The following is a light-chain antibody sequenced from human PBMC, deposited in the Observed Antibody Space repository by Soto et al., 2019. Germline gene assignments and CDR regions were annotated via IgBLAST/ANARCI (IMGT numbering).Light chain of an antibody. CDR3: QQSYSTLTWT. CDR2: AAS. Sequence: DIQMTQSPSSLSASVGDRVTITCRASQSISSYLNWYQQKPGKAPKLLIYAASSLQSGVPSRFSGSGSGTDFTPTISSLQPEDVATYYCQQSYSTLTWTFGQGTKVEIK. J-gene: IGKJ1*01. CDR1: QSISSY. V-gene: IGKV1-39*01.